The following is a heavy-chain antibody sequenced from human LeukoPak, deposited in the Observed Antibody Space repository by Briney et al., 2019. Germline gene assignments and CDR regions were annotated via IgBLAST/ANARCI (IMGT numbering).Heavy chain of an antibody. CDR1: GGTFSSYA. J-gene: IGHJ3*02. V-gene: IGHV1-69*05. Sequence: GASVKVSCKASGGTFSSYAISWVRQAPGQGLEWMGRIIPIFGTANYAQKFQGRVTITTGESTSTAYMELSSLRSEDTAVYYCARDYYGSGSYYNGDAFDIWGQGTMVTVSS. CDR3: ARDYYGSGSYYNGDAFDI. D-gene: IGHD3-10*01. CDR2: IIPIFGTA.